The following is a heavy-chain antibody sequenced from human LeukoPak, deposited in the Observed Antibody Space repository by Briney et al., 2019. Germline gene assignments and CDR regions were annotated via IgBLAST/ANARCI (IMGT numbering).Heavy chain of an antibody. CDR2: ISAYNGNT. J-gene: IGHJ4*02. Sequence: GASVKVSCKASGYTFTSYGISWVRQAPGQGLEWMGWISAYNGNTNYAQKLQGRVTMTTGTSTSTAYMELRSLRSDDTAVYYCARDMELGYCSGGSCYSGALEDYWGQGTLVTVSS. V-gene: IGHV1-18*01. CDR1: GYTFTSYG. CDR3: ARDMELGYCSGGSCYSGALEDY. D-gene: IGHD2-15*01.